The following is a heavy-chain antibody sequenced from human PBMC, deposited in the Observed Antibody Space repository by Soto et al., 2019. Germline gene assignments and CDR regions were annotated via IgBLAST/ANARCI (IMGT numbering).Heavy chain of an antibody. V-gene: IGHV3-30*02. CDR1: GFTFRNSG. Sequence: GGSLRLSCEAAGFTFRNSGMEWIRQAPGKGLEWVARIWYDGSSQYYADSVKGRFTISRDNSKNTLYMEMNSVRVEDTAVYYCARDMDSNYDGMDVWGQGTTVTVSS. CDR3: ARDMDSNYDGMDV. D-gene: IGHD4-4*01. CDR2: IWYDGSSQ. J-gene: IGHJ6*02.